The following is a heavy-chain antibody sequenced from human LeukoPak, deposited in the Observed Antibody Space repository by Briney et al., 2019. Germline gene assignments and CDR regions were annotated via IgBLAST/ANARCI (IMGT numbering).Heavy chain of an antibody. D-gene: IGHD2-2*02. CDR3: ARDPYCRSTSCYSKEDY. CDR2: ISSSSSYI. V-gene: IGHV3-21*01. Sequence: GGSLRLSCAASGFTFSSYGMHWVRQAPGKGLEWVSSISSSSSYIYYADSVKGRFTISRDNPKNSLYLQMNSLRAEDTAVYYCARDPYCRSTSCYSKEDYWGQGTLVTVSS. J-gene: IGHJ4*02. CDR1: GFTFSSYG.